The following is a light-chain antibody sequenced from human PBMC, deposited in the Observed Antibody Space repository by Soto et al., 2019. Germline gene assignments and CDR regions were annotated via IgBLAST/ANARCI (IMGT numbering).Light chain of an antibody. CDR1: QSSCSSS. V-gene: IGKV3-20*01. CDR3: QQYGSSLIT. Sequence: LVLTQSPGTLSLSPGQRATPSCRASQSSCSSSLAWYQQKPGQPPRLLIYGVFSRATGIPDRFSGSGSGTDFTLTISRLEPEDFAVYYCQQYGSSLITFGQGTRLEIK. CDR2: GVF. J-gene: IGKJ5*01.